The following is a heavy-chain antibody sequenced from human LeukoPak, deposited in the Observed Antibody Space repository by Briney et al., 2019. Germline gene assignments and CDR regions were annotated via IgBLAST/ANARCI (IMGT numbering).Heavy chain of an antibody. CDR2: IRSKANSYAT. Sequence: GGSPRLSCAASGFTFSGSAMHWVRQASGKGLEWVGRIRSKANSYATAYAASVKGRFTISRDDSKNTAYLQMNSLKTEDTAVYYCTRSIGNSDYWGQGTLVTVSS. D-gene: IGHD2-15*01. V-gene: IGHV3-73*01. J-gene: IGHJ4*02. CDR1: GFTFSGSA. CDR3: TRSIGNSDY.